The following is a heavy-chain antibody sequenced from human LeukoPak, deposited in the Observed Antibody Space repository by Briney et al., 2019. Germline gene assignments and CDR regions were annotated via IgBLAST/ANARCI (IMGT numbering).Heavy chain of an antibody. CDR1: GFTFSSYS. Sequence: GGSLRLSCAASGFTFSSYSMNWVRQAPGKGLEWVSYISSSTIYYADSVKGRFTISRDNAKNSLYLQMNSLRAEDTAVYYCARRGDYYGSGSYYFDYWGQGTLVTVSS. D-gene: IGHD3-10*01. J-gene: IGHJ4*02. V-gene: IGHV3-48*01. CDR2: ISSSTI. CDR3: ARRGDYYGSGSYYFDY.